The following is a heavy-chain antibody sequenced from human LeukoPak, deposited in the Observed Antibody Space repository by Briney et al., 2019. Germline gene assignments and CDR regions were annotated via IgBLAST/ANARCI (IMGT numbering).Heavy chain of an antibody. CDR3: ARAEADSSGYYYED. D-gene: IGHD3-22*01. V-gene: IGHV3-30-3*01. Sequence: GGSLRLSCAASGFTFSSYAMYWVRQAPGKGLEWVAVISYDGSNKYYADSVKGRFTISRDNSKNTLYLQMNSLRAEDTAVYYCARAEADSSGYYYEDWGQGTLVTVSS. CDR1: GFTFSSYA. J-gene: IGHJ4*02. CDR2: ISYDGSNK.